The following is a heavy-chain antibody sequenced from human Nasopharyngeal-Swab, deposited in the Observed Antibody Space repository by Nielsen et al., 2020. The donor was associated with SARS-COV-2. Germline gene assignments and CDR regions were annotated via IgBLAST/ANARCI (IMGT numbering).Heavy chain of an antibody. V-gene: IGHV3-33*01. J-gene: IGHJ6*03. CDR1: GFTFSSYG. CDR2: IWYDGSNK. Sequence: GGSLRLSCAASGFTFSSYGMHWVRQAPGKGLEWVAVIWYDGSNKYYADSVKGRFTISRDNSKNTLYLQMNSLRAEDTAVYYCARVGSSWYGINYYCYMDVWGKGTTVTVPS. D-gene: IGHD6-13*01. CDR3: ARVGSSWYGINYYCYMDV.